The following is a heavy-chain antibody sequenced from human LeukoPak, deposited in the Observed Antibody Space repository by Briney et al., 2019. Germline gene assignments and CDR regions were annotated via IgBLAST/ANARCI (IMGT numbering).Heavy chain of an antibody. CDR1: GFTFSSYG. Sequence: PGGSLRLSCAASGFTFSSYGMSWVRQAPGKGLEWVSAISGSGGSTYYADSVKGRFTISRDNSKNTLYLQMNSLRAEDTAVYYCAKRACYSEGYYYYYMDVWGKGTTVTVSS. V-gene: IGHV3-23*01. J-gene: IGHJ6*03. CDR2: ISGSGGST. D-gene: IGHD2-15*01. CDR3: AKRACYSEGYYYYYMDV.